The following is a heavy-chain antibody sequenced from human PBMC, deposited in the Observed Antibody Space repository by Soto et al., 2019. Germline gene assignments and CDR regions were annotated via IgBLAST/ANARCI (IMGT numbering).Heavy chain of an antibody. CDR2: ISYDGSNK. V-gene: IGHV3-30*18. CDR3: AKAERDIVVVPAAIFEGWQFDY. J-gene: IGHJ4*02. D-gene: IGHD2-2*01. CDR1: GFTFSSYG. Sequence: QVQLVESGGGVVQPGRSLRLSCAASGFTFSSYGMHWVRQAPGKGLEWVAVISYDGSNKYYADSVKGRFTISRDNSKNTLYLQMNSLRAEDTAVYYCAKAERDIVVVPAAIFEGWQFDYWGQGTLVTVSS.